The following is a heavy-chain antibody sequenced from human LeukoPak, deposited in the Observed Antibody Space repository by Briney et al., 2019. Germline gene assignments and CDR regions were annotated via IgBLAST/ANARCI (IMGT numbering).Heavy chain of an antibody. V-gene: IGHV1-2*02. Sequence: AASVKVSCKASGYTFTGYYMHWVRQAPGQGLEWMGWINPNSGGTNYAQKFQGRVTMTRDTSISTAYMELSRLRSDDTAVYYCAKEESSNWSTGWFDPWGQGTLVTVSS. D-gene: IGHD6-13*01. CDR3: AKEESSNWSTGWFDP. CDR2: INPNSGGT. CDR1: GYTFTGYY. J-gene: IGHJ5*02.